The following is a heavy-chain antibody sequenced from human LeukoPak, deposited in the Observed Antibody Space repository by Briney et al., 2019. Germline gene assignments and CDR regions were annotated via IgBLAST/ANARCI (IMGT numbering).Heavy chain of an antibody. CDR2: ISGSGGST. CDR1: GFTFSSYG. V-gene: IGHV3-23*01. Sequence: GGSLRLSCAASGFTFSSYGMSWVRQAPGKGLEWVSIISGSGGSTYFADSVKGRFTISRDNSKNTLYLQMNSLRAEDTAVYYCAKHSSCMLCPGRFDPWGQGTLVTVSS. J-gene: IGHJ5*02. D-gene: IGHD2-8*01. CDR3: AKHSSCMLCPGRFDP.